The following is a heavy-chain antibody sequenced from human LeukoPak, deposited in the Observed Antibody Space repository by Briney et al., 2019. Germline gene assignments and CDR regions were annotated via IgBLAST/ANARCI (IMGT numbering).Heavy chain of an antibody. CDR1: GGSISSGGYY. J-gene: IGHJ4*02. V-gene: IGHV4-31*03. CDR2: IYYSGST. CDR3: ARGSSSWPFDY. D-gene: IGHD6-6*01. Sequence: SQTLSLTCTVSGGSISSGGYYWRWIRQHPGKGLEWIGYIYYSGSTYYNPSLKSRVTISVDTSKNQFSLKLSSVTAADTAVYYCARGSSSWPFDYWGQGTLVTVSS.